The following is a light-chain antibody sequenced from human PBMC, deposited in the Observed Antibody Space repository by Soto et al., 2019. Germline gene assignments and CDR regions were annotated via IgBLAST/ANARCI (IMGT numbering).Light chain of an antibody. J-gene: IGKJ4*01. CDR2: GAS. Sequence: DIELTQSPSSLSASVGDRVTITCRASQSISTFLNWYQHKRGKAPKLLIHGASGLQSGVPFRFTGSGSGTDFSLTISGLQPEDSATYYCQQSYSTLLSFGGGTKLEI. CDR3: QQSYSTLLS. CDR1: QSISTF. V-gene: IGKV1-39*01.